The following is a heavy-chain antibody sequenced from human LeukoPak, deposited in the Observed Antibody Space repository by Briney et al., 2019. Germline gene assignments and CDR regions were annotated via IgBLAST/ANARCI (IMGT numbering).Heavy chain of an antibody. CDR3: AKDELYYYDSSGSHFDY. CDR2: ISGSGGST. V-gene: IGHV3-23*01. Sequence: GGSLRLSCAASGLTFSNYAMSWVRQAPGKGLEWVSAISGSGGSTYYADSVKGRFTISRDNSKNTPYLQMNSLRAEDTAMYYCAKDELYYYDSSGSHFDYWGQGILVTVSS. CDR1: GLTFSNYA. J-gene: IGHJ4*02. D-gene: IGHD3-22*01.